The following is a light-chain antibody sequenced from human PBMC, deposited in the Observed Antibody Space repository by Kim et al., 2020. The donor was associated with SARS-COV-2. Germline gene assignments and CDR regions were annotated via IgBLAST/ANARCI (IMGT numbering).Light chain of an antibody. J-gene: IGLJ2*01. Sequence: SSELTQDPAVSVALGQTVRITCQGDSLRSYYASWYQQKPGQAPVLVIYGKNNRPSGIPDRFSGSSSGNTASLTITGAQAEDEADYYCNSRDSSGNHLRVFGGGTQRTVL. CDR3: NSRDSSGNHLRV. CDR2: GKN. CDR1: SLRSYY. V-gene: IGLV3-19*01.